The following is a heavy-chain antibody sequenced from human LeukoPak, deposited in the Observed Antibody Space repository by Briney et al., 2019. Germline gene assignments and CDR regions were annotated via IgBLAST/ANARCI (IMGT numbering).Heavy chain of an antibody. Sequence: SETLSLTCTVSGGSISSSSYYWGWIRQPPGKGLEWIGSIYYSGSTYYNPSLKSRVTISVDTTKNQFSLKLSSVTAADTAVYYCARGKGLPIYYFDYWGQGTLVTVSS. V-gene: IGHV4-39*01. CDR1: GGSISSSSYY. D-gene: IGHD3-9*01. J-gene: IGHJ4*02. CDR2: IYYSGST. CDR3: ARGKGLPIYYFDY.